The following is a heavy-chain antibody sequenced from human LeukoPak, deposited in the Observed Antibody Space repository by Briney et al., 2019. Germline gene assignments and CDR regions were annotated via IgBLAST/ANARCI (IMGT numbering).Heavy chain of an antibody. J-gene: IGHJ1*01. CDR1: GGSISSYY. D-gene: IGHD6-13*01. CDR3: ARAGIAAALYFQH. CDR2: IYYSGST. Sequence: TSETLSLTCTVSGGSISSYYWSWIRQPPGKGLEWIGYIYYSGSTNYNPSLKSRVTISVDTSKNQFSLKLSSVTAADTAVYYCARAGIAAALYFQHWARAPWSPSPQ. V-gene: IGHV4-59*01.